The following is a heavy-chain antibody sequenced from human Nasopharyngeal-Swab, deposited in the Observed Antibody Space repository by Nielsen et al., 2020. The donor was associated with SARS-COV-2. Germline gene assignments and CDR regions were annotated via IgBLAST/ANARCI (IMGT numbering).Heavy chain of an antibody. CDR3: ARDLGGYDILTGYYHYYYYMDV. Sequence: IRQPPGQGLEWIGSIYYSGSTNYNPSLKSRVTISVDTSKNQFSLKLSSVTAADTAVYYCARDLGGYDILTGYYHYYYYMDVWGKGTTVTVSS. V-gene: IGHV4-59*01. CDR2: IYYSGST. D-gene: IGHD3-9*01. J-gene: IGHJ6*03.